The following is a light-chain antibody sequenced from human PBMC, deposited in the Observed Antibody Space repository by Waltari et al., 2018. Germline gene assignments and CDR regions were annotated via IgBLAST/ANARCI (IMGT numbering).Light chain of an antibody. Sequence: DIQITQSPSSLSAAVGNRVTITCRASQSISSYLNWYQQKPGKAPKLLIYAASSLQSGVPSRFSGSGSGTEFTLTISSLQPEDFATYYCQQSYSTVWTFGQGTKLEIK. CDR2: AAS. J-gene: IGKJ2*02. V-gene: IGKV1-39*01. CDR3: QQSYSTVWT. CDR1: QSISSY.